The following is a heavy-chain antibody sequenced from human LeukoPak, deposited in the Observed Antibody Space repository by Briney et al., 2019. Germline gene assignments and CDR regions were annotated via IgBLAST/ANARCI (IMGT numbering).Heavy chain of an antibody. CDR3: AKASLSDASGHYYYMDV. CDR2: INGRGGST. CDR1: GFTFSSYW. J-gene: IGHJ6*03. D-gene: IGHD3-3*01. V-gene: IGHV3-23*01. Sequence: PGGSLRLSCAASGFTFSSYWMSWVRQAPGKGLEWVSSINGRGGSTYYADFVKGRFTISRDNSQKTVSLQVNNLRTEDTALYYCAKASLSDASGHYYYMDVWGKGTTVTVSS.